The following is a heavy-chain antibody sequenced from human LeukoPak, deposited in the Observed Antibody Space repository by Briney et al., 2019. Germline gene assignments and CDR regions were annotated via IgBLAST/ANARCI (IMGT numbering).Heavy chain of an antibody. Sequence: GRSLRLSCAASGFTFSSYAMHWVRQAPGKGLEWVAVISYDGSNKYYADSVKGRFTISRDNSKNTLYLQMNSLRVEDTAVYYCARDGHLGYCSGGSCYWGYFDYWGQGTLVTVSS. CDR1: GFTFSSYA. J-gene: IGHJ4*02. V-gene: IGHV3-30-3*01. CDR2: ISYDGSNK. D-gene: IGHD2-15*01. CDR3: ARDGHLGYCSGGSCYWGYFDY.